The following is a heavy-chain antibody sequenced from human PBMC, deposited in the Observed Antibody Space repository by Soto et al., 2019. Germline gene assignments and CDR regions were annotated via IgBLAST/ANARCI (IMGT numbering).Heavy chain of an antibody. CDR2: IGDSGDNT. CDR3: AKDRGGRTFLEWLLVAFDY. V-gene: IGHV3-23*01. Sequence: EVQLLESGGGLVQPGGSLRLSCAASGFTFSKFAMGWVRQAPGKGLEWVSAIGDSGDNTYYADSVKGRFTISRDNSKDTPSLQMNSLRDEDTAIYYCAKDRGGRTFLEWLLVAFDYWGQGTLVTVSS. J-gene: IGHJ4*02. D-gene: IGHD3-3*02. CDR1: GFTFSKFA.